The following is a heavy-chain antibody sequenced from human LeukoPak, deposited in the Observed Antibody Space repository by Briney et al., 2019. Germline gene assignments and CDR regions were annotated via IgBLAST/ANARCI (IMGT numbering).Heavy chain of an antibody. CDR3: ARRGSDDAFDI. CDR1: GGSTSSSNYY. CDR2: IYLSGST. D-gene: IGHD3-10*01. J-gene: IGHJ3*02. Sequence: SETLSLTCTVSGGSTSSSNYYWGWIRQPPGKGLEWIGFIYLSGSTYYNPSLKSRVTISLDTSKNQFSLRLSSVTAADTAVYFCARRGSDDAFDIWGQGTMDTVSS. V-gene: IGHV4-39*01.